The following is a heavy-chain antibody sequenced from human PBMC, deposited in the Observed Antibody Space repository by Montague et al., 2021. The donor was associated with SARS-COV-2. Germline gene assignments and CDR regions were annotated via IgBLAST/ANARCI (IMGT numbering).Heavy chain of an antibody. CDR2: IKQDGSDK. V-gene: IGHV3-7*01. CDR1: GFTFSNYC. D-gene: IGHD3-16*01. CDR3: ARDYSVDYVWGSYFDFDY. J-gene: IGHJ4*02. Sequence: SLRLSCAASGFTFSNYCMSWVRQAPGKGLEWVADIKQDGSDKHYVDSVKGRFTISRDNSKNSLYLQMNSLRAEDTAVYYCARDYSVDYVWGSYFDFDYWGQGTLVTVSS.